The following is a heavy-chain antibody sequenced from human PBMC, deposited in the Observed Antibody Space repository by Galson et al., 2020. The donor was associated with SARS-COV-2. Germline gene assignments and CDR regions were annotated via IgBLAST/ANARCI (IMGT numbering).Heavy chain of an antibody. V-gene: IGHV1-24*01. CDR3: ATWGVVVITYAFDI. CDR2: FDPQDGET. D-gene: IGHD3-22*01. J-gene: IGHJ3*02. CDR1: GHTLTELY. Sequence: ASVKVSCKLYGHTLTELYMHWVRQAPGKGLEWLGRFDPQDGETIYAQKFQGRVTMTEDTSTETAYLELSSLRSDDTAVYYCATWGVVVITYAFDIWGQGTMVTVSS.